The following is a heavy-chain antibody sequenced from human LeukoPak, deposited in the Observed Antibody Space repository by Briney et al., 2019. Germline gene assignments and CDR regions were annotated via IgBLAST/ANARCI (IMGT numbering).Heavy chain of an antibody. CDR2: ISYDGSNE. Sequence: GGSLRLSCAASGFTFSTYGMHWVRQAPGKGLEWVAVISYDGSNEYYADSVKGRFTISRDNSKNTLYLQMSSLRAEDTAVYYCAKEFNRGLPDYWGQGTLVTVSS. CDR3: AKEFNRGLPDY. CDR1: GFTFSTYG. J-gene: IGHJ4*02. D-gene: IGHD2-21*01. V-gene: IGHV3-30*18.